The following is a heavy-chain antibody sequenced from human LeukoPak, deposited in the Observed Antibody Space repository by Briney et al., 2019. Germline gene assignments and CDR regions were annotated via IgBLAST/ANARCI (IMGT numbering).Heavy chain of an antibody. CDR2: IYYSGST. CDR3: ARSAQGGIVATNYYFDY. Sequence: PSETLSLTCTVSGGSISSSSYYWGWIRQPPGKGLEWIGSIYYSGSTYYNPSLKSRVTISVDTSKNQFSLKLSSVTAADTAAYYCARSAQGGIVATNYYFDYWGQGTLVTVSS. CDR1: GGSISSSSYY. J-gene: IGHJ4*02. D-gene: IGHD5-12*01. V-gene: IGHV4-39*01.